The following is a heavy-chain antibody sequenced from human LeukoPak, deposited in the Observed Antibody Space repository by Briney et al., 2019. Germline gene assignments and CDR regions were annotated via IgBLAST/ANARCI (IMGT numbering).Heavy chain of an antibody. Sequence: GGSLRLSCAASGFTFSNAWMSWVRQAPGKGLEWVSVIYSGGSTYYADSVKGRFTISRDNSKKTLYLQMNSLRAEDTAVYYCARDLTAYFDYWGQGTLVTVSS. CDR3: ARDLTAYFDY. CDR1: GFTFSNAW. V-gene: IGHV3-66*01. D-gene: IGHD3-16*01. CDR2: IYSGGST. J-gene: IGHJ4*02.